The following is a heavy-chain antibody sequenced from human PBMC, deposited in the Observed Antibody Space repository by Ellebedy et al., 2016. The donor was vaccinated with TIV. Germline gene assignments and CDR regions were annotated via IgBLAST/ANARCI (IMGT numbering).Heavy chain of an antibody. CDR1: GFTVSNNY. CDR2: IYSGGNT. J-gene: IGHJ4*02. D-gene: IGHD2-2*01. CDR3: ASSTSQGY. V-gene: IGHV3-53*01. Sequence: GESLKISCAASGFTVSNNYMSWVRQAPGKGLEWVSVIYSGGNTFYAESVKGRFTISRDSSQNTLYLQMDSLRAEDTAVYYCASSTSQGYWGQGTLVTVSS.